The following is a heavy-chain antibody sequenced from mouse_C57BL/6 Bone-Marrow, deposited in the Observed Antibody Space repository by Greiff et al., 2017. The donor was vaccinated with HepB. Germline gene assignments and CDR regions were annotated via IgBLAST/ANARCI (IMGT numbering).Heavy chain of an antibody. CDR1: GFTFSDYY. CDR2: INYDGSST. J-gene: IGHJ2*01. V-gene: IGHV5-16*01. D-gene: IGHD1-1*01. CDR3: ARAGGSSYPDY. Sequence: EVKVVESEGGLVQPGSSMKLSCTASGFTFSDYYMAWVRQVPEKGLEWVANINYDGSSTYYLDSLKSRFIISRDNAKNILYLQMSSLKSEDTATYYCARAGGSSYPDYWGQGTTLTVSS.